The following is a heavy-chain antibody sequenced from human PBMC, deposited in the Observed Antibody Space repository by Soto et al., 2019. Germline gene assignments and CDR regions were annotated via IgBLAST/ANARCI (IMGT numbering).Heavy chain of an antibody. D-gene: IGHD2-2*01. CDR2: IIHMTGTP. CDR3: ARGPILPGATSWLDP. Sequence: QVQLVQSGAEVKTPGSSVEVSCKASGGILSSFSITWVRQVPGHGLEWMGGIIHMTGTPNYAEKFQGRLTLTADASTRTAYLVLSSLKSEDTAVYYCARGPILPGATSWLDPWGQGTVVIVSS. J-gene: IGHJ5*02. CDR1: GGILSSFS. V-gene: IGHV1-69*01.